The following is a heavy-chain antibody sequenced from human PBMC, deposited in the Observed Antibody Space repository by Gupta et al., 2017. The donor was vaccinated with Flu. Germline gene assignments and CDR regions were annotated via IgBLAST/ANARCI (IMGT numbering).Heavy chain of an antibody. D-gene: IGHD3-16*01. CDR3: ARAEWGYYMDV. J-gene: IGHJ6*03. CDR2: IYNRGST. V-gene: IGHV4-30-4*01. Sequence: GWSRQPPGKGLEWSVYIYNRGSTNYNTALKSRDTISVDTTKNQISLKLSSGAAADTAWYYCARAEWGYYMDVWGKGTTATVSS.